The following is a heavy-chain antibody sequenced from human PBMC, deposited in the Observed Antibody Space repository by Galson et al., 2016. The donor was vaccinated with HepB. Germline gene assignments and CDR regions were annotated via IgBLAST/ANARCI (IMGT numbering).Heavy chain of an antibody. CDR3: ARVRSGYSGYANPYYYGMDV. CDR2: TYYRSKWYN. J-gene: IGHJ6*02. D-gene: IGHD5-12*01. V-gene: IGHV6-1*01. Sequence: SPSRGLEWLGRTYYRSKWYNDYALSVKSRITINPDTSKNQFSLQLNSVTPEDTAVYYCARVRSGYSGYANPYYYGMDVWGQGTTVTVSS.